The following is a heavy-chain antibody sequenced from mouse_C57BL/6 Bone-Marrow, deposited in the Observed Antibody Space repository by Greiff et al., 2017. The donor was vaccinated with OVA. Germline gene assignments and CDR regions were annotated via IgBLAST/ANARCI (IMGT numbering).Heavy chain of an antibody. J-gene: IGHJ1*03. CDR1: GFTFSSYG. V-gene: IGHV5-6*01. CDR2: ISSGGSYT. D-gene: IGHD1-1*01. Sequence: EVNLVESGGDLVKPGGSLKLSCAASGFTFSSYGMSWVRQTPDKRLEWVATISSGGSYTYYPDSVKGRFTISRDNAKNTLYLQMSSLKSEDTAMYYCARHASSPYWYFDVWGTGTTVTVSS. CDR3: ARHASSPYWYFDV.